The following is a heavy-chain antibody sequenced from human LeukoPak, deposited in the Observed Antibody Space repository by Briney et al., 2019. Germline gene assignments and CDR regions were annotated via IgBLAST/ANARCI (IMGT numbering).Heavy chain of an antibody. CDR2: INHSGSI. J-gene: IGHJ4*02. D-gene: IGHD3-22*01. CDR1: GGSFSGYY. V-gene: IGHV4-34*01. Sequence: SETLSLTCAVYGGSFSGYYWSWIRQPPGKGLEWIGEINHSGSINYNPSLKSRVTISVDTSKNQFSLKLTSVTAADTAVYYCASVRTLLDDSSGYSRISYYFDYWGQGTLVTVSS. CDR3: ASVRTLLDDSSGYSRISYYFDY.